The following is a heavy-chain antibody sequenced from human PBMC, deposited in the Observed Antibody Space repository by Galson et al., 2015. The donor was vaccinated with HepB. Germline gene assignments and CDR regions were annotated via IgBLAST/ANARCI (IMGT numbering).Heavy chain of an antibody. CDR1: GFTFSSYA. J-gene: IGHJ6*02. Sequence: SLRLSCAASGFTFSSYAMSWVRQAPGKGLEWVSSISSSSSYIYYADSVKGRFTISRDNAKNSLYLQMNSLRAEDTAVYYCARVDQQLAYYYGMDVWGQGTTVTVSS. V-gene: IGHV3-21*01. CDR2: ISSSSSYI. CDR3: ARVDQQLAYYYGMDV. D-gene: IGHD6-6*01.